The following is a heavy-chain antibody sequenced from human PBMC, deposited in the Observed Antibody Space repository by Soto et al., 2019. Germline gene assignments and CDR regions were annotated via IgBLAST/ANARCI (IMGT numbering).Heavy chain of an antibody. J-gene: IGHJ4*02. CDR1: GYSFTNYY. CDR3: ASAPTMRGAYVDY. V-gene: IGHV1-46*01. Sequence: ASVKVSCKTSGYSFTNYYIHWVRQAPRQGLEWMGIINPSDRTTYYAQKFQGRVTVTSDTSTSTVYMELSSLRSEDTAVYYCASAPTMRGAYVDYWGQGALVTVSS. CDR2: INPSDRTT.